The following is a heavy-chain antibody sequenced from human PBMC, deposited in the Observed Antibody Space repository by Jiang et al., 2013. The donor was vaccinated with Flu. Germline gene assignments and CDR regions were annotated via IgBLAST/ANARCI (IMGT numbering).Heavy chain of an antibody. D-gene: IGHD6-19*01. CDR1: IQLQSLL. J-gene: IGHJ4*02. CDR2: IHTDGRNT. Sequence: SGGGLVQPGGVPETLLCSLWIQLQSLLDALGPPSSRAGLVWVSHIHTDGRNTTYADSVRGRFTISRDNAKNTVYLQMNSLRVEDTAVYYCVADGVTVTGTGGFDFWGQGTLVTVSS. CDR3: VADGVTVTGTGGFDF. V-gene: IGHV3-74*01.